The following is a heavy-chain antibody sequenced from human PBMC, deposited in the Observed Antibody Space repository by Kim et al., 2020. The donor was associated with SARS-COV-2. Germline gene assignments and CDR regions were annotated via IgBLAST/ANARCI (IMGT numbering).Heavy chain of an antibody. CDR2: T. CDR3: ARGLRCYYFDY. Sequence: TTPTPSLNSRVTIEVDTSTNHFSLKLSSVTAADTAVYYCARGLRCYYFDYWGQGTLVTVSS. V-gene: IGHV4-61*02. J-gene: IGHJ4*02. D-gene: IGHD4-17*01.